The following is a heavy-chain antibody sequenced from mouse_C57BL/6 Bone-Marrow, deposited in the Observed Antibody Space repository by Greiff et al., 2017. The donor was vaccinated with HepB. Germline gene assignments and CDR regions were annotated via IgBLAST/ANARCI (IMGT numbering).Heavy chain of an antibody. D-gene: IGHD3-2*02. CDR2: FYPGSGSI. CDR1: GYTFTEYT. J-gene: IGHJ2*01. V-gene: IGHV1-62-2*01. Sequence: QVQLQQSGAELVKPGASVKLSCKASGYTFTEYTIHWVKQRSGQGLEWIGWFYPGSGSIKYKEKFKDRATLTADKSSSTVYMVLSRLTSEDSAVYFCARHGGTGSSGYEYFDYWGQGTTLTVSS. CDR3: ARHGGTGSSGYEYFDY.